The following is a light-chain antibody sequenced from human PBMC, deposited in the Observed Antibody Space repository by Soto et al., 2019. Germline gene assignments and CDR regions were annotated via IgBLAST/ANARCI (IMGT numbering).Light chain of an antibody. CDR3: QRYGTSLPLT. J-gene: IGKJ4*01. V-gene: IGKV3-20*01. CDR2: GAS. Sequence: EVGWTRWPGTLSLSPGDRATLSCRASQSVSSNYLAWYQQKPGQAPRLLIYGASSRATGIPDRFSGSGSGTDFTLTISRLEPQDFAVYYCQRYGTSLPLTFGGGTKVDIK. CDR1: QSVSSNY.